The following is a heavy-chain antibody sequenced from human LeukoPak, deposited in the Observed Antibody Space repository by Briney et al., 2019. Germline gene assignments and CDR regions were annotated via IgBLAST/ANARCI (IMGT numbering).Heavy chain of an antibody. CDR3: AKDHVGRWLQYYFDY. V-gene: IGHV3-30*04. Sequence: GGSLRLSCATSGFTFSSYAMHWVRQAPGKGLEWVAVISYDGSNKYYADSVKGRFTISRDNSKNTLYLQMNSLRAEDTAVYYCAKDHVGRWLQYYFDYWGQGTLVTVSS. D-gene: IGHD5-24*01. CDR2: ISYDGSNK. CDR1: GFTFSSYA. J-gene: IGHJ4*02.